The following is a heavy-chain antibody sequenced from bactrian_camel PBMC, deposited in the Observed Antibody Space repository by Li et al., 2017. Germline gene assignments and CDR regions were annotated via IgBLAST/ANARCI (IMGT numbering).Heavy chain of an antibody. CDR2: IYSGGENL. V-gene: IGHV3S1*01. CDR1: EYTCTMNC. D-gene: IGHD4*01. Sequence: HVQLVESGGGSVQAGGSLTLSCTGSEYTCTMNCMAWFRQAPGKEREAVAAIYSGGENLYYADSVKGRFTISQGNAKGTVNLQMNSLKPEDTAMYYRAAARFSKYYSDYAANPERYNFWGQGTQVTVS. CDR3: AAARFSKYYSDYAANPERYNF. J-gene: IGHJ4*01.